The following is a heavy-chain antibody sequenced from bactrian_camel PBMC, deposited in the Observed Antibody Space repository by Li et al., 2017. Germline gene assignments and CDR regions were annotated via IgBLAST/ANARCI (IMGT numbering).Heavy chain of an antibody. Sequence: HVQLVESGGGSVQAGGSLALSCAASGYTYSSYWLAWFRQAPGKMREEVASIHSDGRTRYADSVKGRFTISKDYAKNILYLQMNSLKPEDTAMYYCASDPRPGPTTAYRYWGQGTQVTVS. CDR1: GYTYSSYW. J-gene: IGHJ4*01. D-gene: IGHD2*01. CDR2: IHSDGRT. CDR3: ASDPRPGPTTAYRY. V-gene: IGHV3S26*01.